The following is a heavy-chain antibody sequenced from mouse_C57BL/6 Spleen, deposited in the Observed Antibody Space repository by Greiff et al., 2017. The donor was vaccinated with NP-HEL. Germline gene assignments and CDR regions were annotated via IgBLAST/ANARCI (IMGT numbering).Heavy chain of an antibody. CDR2: ISSGGDYI. CDR1: GFTFSSYA. V-gene: IGHV5-9-1*02. CDR3: TRDGDSSGYFDY. D-gene: IGHD3-2*02. J-gene: IGHJ2*01. Sequence: EVHLVESGEGLVKPGGSLKLSCAASGFTFSSYAMSWVRQTPEKRLEWVAYISSGGDYIYYADTVKGRFTISRDNARNTLYLQMSSLKSEDTAMYYCTRDGDSSGYFDYWGQGTTLTVSS.